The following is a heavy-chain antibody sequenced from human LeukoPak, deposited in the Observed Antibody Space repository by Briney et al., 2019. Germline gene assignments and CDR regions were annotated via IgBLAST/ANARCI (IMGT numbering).Heavy chain of an antibody. D-gene: IGHD3-3*01. CDR3: ARVLRFLDATAKPYFDY. CDR2: IIPIFGTA. V-gene: IGHV1-69*01. J-gene: IGHJ4*02. CDR1: GGTFSSYA. Sequence: SVKVSCRASGGTFSSYAISWVRQAPGQGLEWMGGIIPIFGTANYAQKFQGRVTITADESTSTAYMELSSLRSEDTAVYYCARVLRFLDATAKPYFDYWGQGTLVTVSS.